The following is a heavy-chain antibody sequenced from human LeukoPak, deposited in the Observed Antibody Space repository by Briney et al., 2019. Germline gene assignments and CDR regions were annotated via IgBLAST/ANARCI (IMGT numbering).Heavy chain of an antibody. V-gene: IGHV3-23*01. J-gene: IGHJ4*02. CDR2: ISGSGGST. CDR3: AKAHCSPTSCSRIDY. Sequence: PGGSLRLSCVVSGFSFSNYWMHWVRQAPGKGLGWVSAISGSGGSTFYADSVKGRFTISRGNSKNTVYLQMSGLRAEDTALYYCAKAHCSPTSCSRIDYWGQGTLVTVSS. D-gene: IGHD2-2*01. CDR1: GFSFSNYW.